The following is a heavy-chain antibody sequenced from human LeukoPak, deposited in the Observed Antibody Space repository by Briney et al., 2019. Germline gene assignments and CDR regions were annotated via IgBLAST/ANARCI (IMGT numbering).Heavy chain of an antibody. CDR2: IHIYRGNT. V-gene: IGHV1-18*01. J-gene: IGHJ4*02. CDR1: GYSSTNYG. D-gene: IGHD3-3*01. CDR3: ARDREKTYYDFWSGYYDLDY. Sequence: ASVKVSCKASGYSSTNYGISWVRQAPGQGLEWMGWIHIYRGNTNYAQKFQGRVTMTTDTSTSTTYMELSSLRSEDTAVYYCARDREKTYYDFWSGYYDLDYWGQGTLVTVSS.